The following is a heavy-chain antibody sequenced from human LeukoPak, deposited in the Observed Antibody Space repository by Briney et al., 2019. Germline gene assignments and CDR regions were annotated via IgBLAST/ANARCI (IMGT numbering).Heavy chain of an antibody. J-gene: IGHJ1*01. CDR2: ISAYNGNT. CDR1: GYTFTSYG. D-gene: IGHD3-10*01. Sequence: AASVKVSCTASGYTFTSYGISWVRQAPGQGLEWMGWISAYNGNTNYAQKLQGRVTMTTDTSTSTAYMELRSLRSDDTAVYYCARDQGITMVRGVIIHEYFQHWGQGTLVTVSS. CDR3: ARDQGITMVRGVIIHEYFQH. V-gene: IGHV1-18*04.